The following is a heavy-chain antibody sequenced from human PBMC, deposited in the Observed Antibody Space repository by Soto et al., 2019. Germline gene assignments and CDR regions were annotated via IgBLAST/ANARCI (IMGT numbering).Heavy chain of an antibody. CDR2: TYYRSKWYN. V-gene: IGHV6-1*01. CDR3: ARDVDTFVATTDYHHYGLAV. J-gene: IGHJ6*02. Sequence: SQTLSLTCAISGDSVSSNSAAWNWIRQSPSRGLEWLGRTYYRSKWYNDYAVSVKSRITINPDTSKNQFSLQLNSVTPEDTAVYYCARDVDTFVATTDYHHYGLAVRGQGTTVTGS. CDR1: GDSVSSNSAA. D-gene: IGHD5-12*01.